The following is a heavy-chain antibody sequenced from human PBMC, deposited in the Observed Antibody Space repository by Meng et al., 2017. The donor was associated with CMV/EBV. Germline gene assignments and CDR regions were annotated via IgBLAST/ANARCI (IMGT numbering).Heavy chain of an antibody. Sequence: GESLKISCAASGFTFSSYSMNWVRQAPGKGLEWVSSISSSSSYIYYADSVKGRFTISRDNAKNSLYLQMNSLRAEDTAVYYCARVGGYSPRASGYAFDIWGQGTMVTVSS. CDR2: ISSSSSYI. CDR1: GFTFSSYS. D-gene: IGHD1-26*01. J-gene: IGHJ3*02. CDR3: ARVGGYSPRASGYAFDI. V-gene: IGHV3-21*01.